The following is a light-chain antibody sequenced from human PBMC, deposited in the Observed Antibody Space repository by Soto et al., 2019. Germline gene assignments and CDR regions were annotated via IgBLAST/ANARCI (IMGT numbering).Light chain of an antibody. J-gene: IGKJ4*01. CDR3: QQLNSYPLT. Sequence: DIQLTQSPSFLSASVGDRVTITCRASQGISSYLAWYQQKPGKAPKLLIYAASTLKSGVPSRFSGSGSWTEFTLTISSLQPEDFATYYCQQLNSYPLTFGGGTKVEIK. CDR1: QGISSY. CDR2: AAS. V-gene: IGKV1-9*01.